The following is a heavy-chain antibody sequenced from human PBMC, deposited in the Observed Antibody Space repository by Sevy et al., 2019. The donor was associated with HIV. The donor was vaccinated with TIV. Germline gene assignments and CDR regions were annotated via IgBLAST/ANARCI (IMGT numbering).Heavy chain of an antibody. V-gene: IGHV3-23*01. J-gene: IGHJ6*03. CDR2: VSGSGAST. D-gene: IGHD3-16*01. Sequence: GGSLRLSCAASGFMFSSYAMSWVRQAPGKGLEWVSNVSGSGASTYYADSVKGRFTISRDNSMNTLYLQMSSLRVEDSGVYYCAKNPAGGSYYYMDVWGKGTTVTVSS. CDR3: AKNPAGGSYYYMDV. CDR1: GFMFSSYA.